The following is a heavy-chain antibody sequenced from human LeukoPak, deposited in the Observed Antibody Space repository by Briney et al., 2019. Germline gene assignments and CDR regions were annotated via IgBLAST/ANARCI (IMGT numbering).Heavy chain of an antibody. CDR3: AREGIGSSSSYSI. CDR2: INHSGST. V-gene: IGHV4-34*01. D-gene: IGHD6-6*01. CDR1: GGSFSGYY. Sequence: PSETLSLTCAVYGGSFSGYYWSWIRQPPGKGLEWIGEINHSGSTNYNPSLKSRVTISVDTSKNQFSLKLSSVTAADTAVHYCAREGIGSSSSYSIWGQGTLVTVSS. J-gene: IGHJ4*02.